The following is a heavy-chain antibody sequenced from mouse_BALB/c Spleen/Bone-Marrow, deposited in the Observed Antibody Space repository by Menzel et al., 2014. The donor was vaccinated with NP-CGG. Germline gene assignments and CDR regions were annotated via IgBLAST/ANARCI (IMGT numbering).Heavy chain of an antibody. CDR3: ARTGNYYGSSFDY. CDR2: INPFNDGT. CDR1: GYTFTSYV. V-gene: IGHV1-14*01. D-gene: IGHD1-1*01. J-gene: IGHJ2*01. Sequence: VQLKESGPELVKPGTSVKMSCKASGYTFTSYVIHWVKQKPGQGLEWIGYINPFNDGTKYNEKFKDKATLTSDKSSNTAYMELSSLTSEDSAVYYCARTGNYYGSSFDYWDQGTTLTVSS.